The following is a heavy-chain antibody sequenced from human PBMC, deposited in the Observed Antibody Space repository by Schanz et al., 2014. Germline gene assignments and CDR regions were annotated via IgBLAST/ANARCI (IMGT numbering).Heavy chain of an antibody. V-gene: IGHV3-48*01. CDR3: VRDSFFAFDY. CDR1: GFSFSSYS. CDR2: ISTTGSTI. D-gene: IGHD3-3*01. J-gene: IGHJ4*02. Sequence: EVQLLESGGGLVQPGGSLRLSCAASGFSFSSYSLNWVRQAPGKGLEWVSYISTTGSTIYYADSVKGRFTMSRDNAKNSVFLQMNSLRAEDTAVYYCVRDSFFAFDYWGQGTLXTVSS.